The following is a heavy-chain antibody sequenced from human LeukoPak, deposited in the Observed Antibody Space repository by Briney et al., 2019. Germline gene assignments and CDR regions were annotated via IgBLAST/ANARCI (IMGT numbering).Heavy chain of an antibody. CDR2: ISWNSGSI. CDR1: GFTFDDYA. J-gene: IGHJ4*02. Sequence: PGGSLRLSCAASGFTFDDYAMHWVRQAPGKGLEWVSGISWNSGSIGYADSVKGRFTISRDSAKNSLYLQMSSLRAEDMALYYCAKAGLWSGFDYWGQGTLVTVSS. D-gene: IGHD5-18*01. CDR3: AKAGLWSGFDY. V-gene: IGHV3-9*03.